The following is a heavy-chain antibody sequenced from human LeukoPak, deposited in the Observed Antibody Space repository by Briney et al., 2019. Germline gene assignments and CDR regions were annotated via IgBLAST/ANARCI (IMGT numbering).Heavy chain of an antibody. V-gene: IGHV3-48*01. CDR1: GFTFSSYA. CDR2: ISSSSSTI. Sequence: GGSLRLSCAASGFTFSSYAMSWVRQAPGKGLEWVSYISSSSSTIYYADSVKGRFTISRDNAKNSLYLQMNSLRAEDTAVYYCARYTYGSGRDDAFDIWGQGTMVTVSS. J-gene: IGHJ3*02. CDR3: ARYTYGSGRDDAFDI. D-gene: IGHD3-10*01.